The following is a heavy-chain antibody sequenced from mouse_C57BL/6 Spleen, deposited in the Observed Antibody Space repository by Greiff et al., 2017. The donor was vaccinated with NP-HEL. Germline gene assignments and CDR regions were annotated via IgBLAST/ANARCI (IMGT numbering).Heavy chain of an antibody. J-gene: IGHJ2*01. V-gene: IGHV5-9*01. CDR3: AREGSSLDY. D-gene: IGHD1-1*01. CDR2: ISGGGGNT. Sequence: EVHLVESGGGLVKPGGSLKLSCAASGFTFSSYTMSWVRQTPEKRLEWVATISGGGGNTYYPDSVKGRFTISRDNAKNTLYLQMSSLRSEDTALYYCAREGSSLDYWGQGTTLTVSS. CDR1: GFTFSSYT.